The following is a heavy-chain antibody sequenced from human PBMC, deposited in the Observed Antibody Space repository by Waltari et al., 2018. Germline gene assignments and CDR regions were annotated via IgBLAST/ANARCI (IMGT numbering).Heavy chain of an antibody. Sequence: QVQLVESGGGLVKPGGSLRLSCAASGFTFSDYSISWIRQAPGKGLEWVSYITKTGSNIYYADSVKGRFTISRDNAKNSLSLQMNSLTNEDTALYYCARALGASGWSSSWSRFDYWGQGTLVTVSS. CDR2: ITKTGSNI. J-gene: IGHJ4*02. CDR3: ARALGASGWSSSWSRFDY. CDR1: GFTFSDYS. V-gene: IGHV3-11*01. D-gene: IGHD6-13*01.